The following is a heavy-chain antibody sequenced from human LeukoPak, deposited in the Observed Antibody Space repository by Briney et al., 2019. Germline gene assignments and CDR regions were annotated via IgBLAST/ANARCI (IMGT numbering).Heavy chain of an antibody. CDR2: IIPIFGTA. J-gene: IGHJ1*01. CDR1: GGTFSSYA. V-gene: IGHV1-69*13. D-gene: IGHD3-3*01. Sequence: ASVKVSCKASGGTFSSYAISWVRQAPGQGLEGMGGIIPIFGTAHYTQKCQGRVTITAEESTRTAYTELSSPRTGDTAVYYCARDHGYDFWSGHEGGPPPDYFQHWGQGTLVTVSS. CDR3: ARDHGYDFWSGHEGGPPPDYFQH.